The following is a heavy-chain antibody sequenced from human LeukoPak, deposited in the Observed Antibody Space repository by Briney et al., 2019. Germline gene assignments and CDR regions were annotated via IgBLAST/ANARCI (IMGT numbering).Heavy chain of an antibody. J-gene: IGHJ5*02. V-gene: IGHV4-30-4*08. D-gene: IGHD4-11*01. Sequence: SQTLSLTCTVSGGSISSGDYYWSWIRQPPGKGLEWIGYIYYSGTTYYNPSLKSRVTISVDTSKDQFSLKLSSVTTADTAVYYCARAPLTTEGANGFDPWGQGTLVTVSS. CDR1: GGSISSGDYY. CDR3: ARAPLTTEGANGFDP. CDR2: IYYSGTT.